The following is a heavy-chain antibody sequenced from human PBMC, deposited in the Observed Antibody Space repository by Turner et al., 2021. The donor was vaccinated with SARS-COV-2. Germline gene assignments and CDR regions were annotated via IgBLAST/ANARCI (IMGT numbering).Heavy chain of an antibody. CDR1: GFTFSSYS. J-gene: IGHJ4*02. CDR2: ISSSSSYI. D-gene: IGHD3-22*01. V-gene: IGHV3-21*01. CDR3: AREGDDSSGYWGGD. Sequence: EVQLVESGGGLVKPGGALRLSWEASGFTFSSYSMNGVRQAPGKGREWVASISSSSSYIYYADSVKGRFTISRDNAKNSLYLQMNSLRAEDTAVYYCAREGDDSSGYWGGDWGQGTLVTVSS.